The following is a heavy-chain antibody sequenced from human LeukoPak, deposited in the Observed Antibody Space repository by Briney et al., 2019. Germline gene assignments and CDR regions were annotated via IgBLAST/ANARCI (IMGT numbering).Heavy chain of an antibody. Sequence: GGSLRLSCAASGFTFSSYAMSWVRQAPGKGLEWVSAISGSGGSTYYADSVKGRFTISRDNSKNTLYLQINSLRAEDTAVYFCAKDRSGLNWYFDLWGRGTLVTVSS. V-gene: IGHV3-23*01. CDR1: GFTFSSYA. D-gene: IGHD6-19*01. CDR2: ISGSGGST. J-gene: IGHJ2*01. CDR3: AKDRSGLNWYFDL.